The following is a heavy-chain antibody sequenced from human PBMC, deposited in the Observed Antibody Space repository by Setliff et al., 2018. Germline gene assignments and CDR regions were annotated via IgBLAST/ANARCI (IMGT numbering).Heavy chain of an antibody. V-gene: IGHV1-2*02. D-gene: IGHD1-26*01. Sequence: GASVKVSCKSSGNSFTVFYLHWVRQAPGQGLEWMGWISPHSGDTHYAQKFQSRVRMTGDTSTYAAYLELSDLTSDDTAMYYCARSGSFGMRYWFDYWGQGALVTVSS. CDR2: ISPHSGDT. CDR3: ARSGSFGMRYWFDY. CDR1: GNSFTVFY. J-gene: IGHJ4*02.